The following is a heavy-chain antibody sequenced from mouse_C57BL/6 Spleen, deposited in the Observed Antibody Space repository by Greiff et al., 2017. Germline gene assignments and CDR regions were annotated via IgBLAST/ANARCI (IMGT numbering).Heavy chain of an antibody. V-gene: IGHV1-19*01. D-gene: IGHD2-4*01. CDR2: INPYNGGT. CDR1: GYTFTDYY. Sequence: EVQLQQSGPVLVKPGASVKMSCKASGYTFTDYYMNWVKQSHGKSLEWIGVINPYNGGTSYNQKFKGKATLTVDKSSSTAYMELNSLTSEDSAVYYCATYDYDVEFAYWGQGTLVTVSA. J-gene: IGHJ3*01. CDR3: ATYDYDVEFAY.